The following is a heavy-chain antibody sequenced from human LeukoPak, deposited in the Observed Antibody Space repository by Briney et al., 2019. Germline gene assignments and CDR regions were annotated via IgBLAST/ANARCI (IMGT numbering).Heavy chain of an antibody. CDR1: GFTFSSYE. Sequence: GGSLRLSCAASGFTFSSYEMNWVRQAPGKGLEWVSYISSSGSTIYYADSVKGRFTISRDNAENSLYLQMNSLRAEDTAVYYCARGVGDYGYYFDYWGQGTLVTVSS. CDR3: ARGVGDYGYYFDY. CDR2: ISSSGSTI. J-gene: IGHJ4*02. V-gene: IGHV3-48*03. D-gene: IGHD4-17*01.